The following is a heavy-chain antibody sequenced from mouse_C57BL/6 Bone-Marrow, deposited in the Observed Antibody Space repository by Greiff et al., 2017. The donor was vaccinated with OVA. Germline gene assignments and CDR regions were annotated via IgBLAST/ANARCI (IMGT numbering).Heavy chain of an antibody. Sequence: QVQLKQPGAELVKPGASVKLSCKASGYTFTSYWMHWVKQRPGQGLEWIGMIHPNSGSTNYNEKFKSKATLTVDKSSSTAYMQLSSLTSEDSAVYYCARYGNWEGGYFDYWGQGTTLTVSS. D-gene: IGHD4-1*01. V-gene: IGHV1-64*01. CDR2: IHPNSGST. CDR3: ARYGNWEGGYFDY. CDR1: GYTFTSYW. J-gene: IGHJ2*01.